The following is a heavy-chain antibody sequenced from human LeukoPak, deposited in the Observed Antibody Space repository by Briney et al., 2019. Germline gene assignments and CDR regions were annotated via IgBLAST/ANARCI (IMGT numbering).Heavy chain of an antibody. D-gene: IGHD4-23*01. V-gene: IGHV3-21*01. Sequence: PGGSLRLSCAASGFTFSVYSMNWVRQAPGKGLGWVSSITTSSSDMYYADSVKGRFTISRDNAKNSLFLQMNSLRAEDTAVYYCARDWYTAERWTIYSYYIDVWGKGTTVTVSS. CDR1: GFTFSVYS. CDR3: ARDWYTAERWTIYSYYIDV. J-gene: IGHJ6*03. CDR2: ITTSSSDM.